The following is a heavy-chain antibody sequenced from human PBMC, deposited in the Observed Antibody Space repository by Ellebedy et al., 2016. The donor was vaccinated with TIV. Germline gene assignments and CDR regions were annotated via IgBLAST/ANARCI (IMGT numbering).Heavy chain of an antibody. CDR2: INPSGGST. CDR1: GYTFTSYH. V-gene: IGHV1-46*01. D-gene: IGHD3-10*01. CDR3: ATYGSGTYASFDY. J-gene: IGHJ4*02. Sequence: ASVKVSCKASGYTFTSYHMHWVRQAPGQGLEWMGIINPSGGSTTYAQKFQGRVTMTRDMSTSTVHMELSSLRSEDTAIYYCATYGSGTYASFDYWGQGTLVTVSS.